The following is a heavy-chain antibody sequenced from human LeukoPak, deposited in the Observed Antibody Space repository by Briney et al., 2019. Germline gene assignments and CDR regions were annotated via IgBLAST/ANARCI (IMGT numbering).Heavy chain of an antibody. CDR3: ARGPPIRGYRCGYDTGYYYSYSMDV. V-gene: IGHV1-8*01. D-gene: IGHD5-18*01. J-gene: IGHJ6*03. Sequence: GASVKVSCKASGYTFTSYDINWVRQATGQGLEWMGWMNPISGNTGHAQKFQGRVTMTRDTSISTAYMELSSLRSEDTAVYYCARGPPIRGYRCGYDTGYYYSYSMDVWGKGTTVTISS. CDR1: GYTFTSYD. CDR2: MNPISGNT.